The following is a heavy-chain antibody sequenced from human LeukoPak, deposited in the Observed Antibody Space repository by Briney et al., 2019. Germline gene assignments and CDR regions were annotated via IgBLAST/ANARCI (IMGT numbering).Heavy chain of an antibody. D-gene: IGHD3-9*01. CDR1: GFTVSSDY. V-gene: IGHV3-53*01. J-gene: IGHJ4*02. Sequence: GGSLRLSCAASGFTVSSDYISWVRQAPGKGLEWVSVIYSGDRTYYADSVKGRFTISRDNSKNTLYLQMNSLRAEDTAVYYCASPALTGSQFDYWGQGTLVTVSS. CDR2: IYSGDRT. CDR3: ASPALTGSQFDY.